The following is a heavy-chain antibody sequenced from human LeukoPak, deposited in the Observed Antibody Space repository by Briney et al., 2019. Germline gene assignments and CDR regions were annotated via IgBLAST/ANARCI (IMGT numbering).Heavy chain of an antibody. D-gene: IGHD6-19*01. V-gene: IGHV5-51*01. J-gene: IGHJ4*02. Sequence: GESLKIPCQGSGYSFSTYWIAWVRQMPGKGLEWMGIIYPGDSDIKYSPSFQGQVTISADKSISTAYLQWSSLKASDTAMYYCARLISSGVYYFDYWGQGTLVTVSS. CDR2: IYPGDSDI. CDR3: ARLISSGVYYFDY. CDR1: GYSFSTYW.